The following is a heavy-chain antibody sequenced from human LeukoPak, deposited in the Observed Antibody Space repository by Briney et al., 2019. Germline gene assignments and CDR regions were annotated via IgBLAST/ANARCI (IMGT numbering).Heavy chain of an antibody. CDR1: GFIFSSYG. Sequence: PGGSLRLSCAASGFIFSSYGMHWVRQAPGKGLEWVAIIWSDGSNKYYVDSVKGRFTISRDNSKNTLYLQMNSLRVEDTGVYYCARDWTHYGMDVWGQGTTVTVS. V-gene: IGHV3-33*01. D-gene: IGHD3/OR15-3a*01. CDR3: ARDWTHYGMDV. CDR2: IWSDGSNK. J-gene: IGHJ6*02.